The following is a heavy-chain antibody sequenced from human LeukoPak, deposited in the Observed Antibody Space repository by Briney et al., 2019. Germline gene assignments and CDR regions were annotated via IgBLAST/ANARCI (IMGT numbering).Heavy chain of an antibody. CDR1: GFTFSSYS. J-gene: IGHJ4*02. Sequence: GGSLRLSCAASGFTFSSYSMNWVRQAPGKGLEWVAAIWSDGSNKYYADSVKGRFTISRDNSKNTLYLQMNSLRAEDTAVYYCARDISQQLGPGFDYWGQGTLVTVSS. CDR2: IWSDGSNK. CDR3: ARDISQQLGPGFDY. V-gene: IGHV3-33*08. D-gene: IGHD6-13*01.